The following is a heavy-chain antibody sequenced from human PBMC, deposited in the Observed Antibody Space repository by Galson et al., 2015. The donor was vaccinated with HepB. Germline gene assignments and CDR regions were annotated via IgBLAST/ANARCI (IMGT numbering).Heavy chain of an antibody. D-gene: IGHD6-13*01. CDR3: ARGASSSWYSMDV. Sequence: SLRLSCAASGFTVSSNYMSWVRQAPGKGLEWVSVIYSGGSTYYADSVKGRFTISRHNSKNTLYLQMNSLRAEDTAVYYCARGASSSWYSMDVWGQGTTVTVSS. V-gene: IGHV3-53*04. CDR1: GFTVSSNY. J-gene: IGHJ6*03. CDR2: IYSGGST.